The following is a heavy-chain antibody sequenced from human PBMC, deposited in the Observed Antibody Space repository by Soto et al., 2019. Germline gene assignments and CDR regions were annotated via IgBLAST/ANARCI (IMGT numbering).Heavy chain of an antibody. CDR3: ARGQAGGGWGYYFDY. Sequence: QVQLVQSGAEVKKPGSSVKVSCKASGGTFSSYAIDWVRQAPGQGLEWMGGIIPIFGTEDYAQKFQGRVTITADESTGTAYMELSSLRSEDTAVYYCARGQAGGGWGYYFDYWGQGTLVTVSS. J-gene: IGHJ4*02. CDR2: IIPIFGTE. V-gene: IGHV1-69*12. CDR1: GGTFSSYA. D-gene: IGHD3-16*01.